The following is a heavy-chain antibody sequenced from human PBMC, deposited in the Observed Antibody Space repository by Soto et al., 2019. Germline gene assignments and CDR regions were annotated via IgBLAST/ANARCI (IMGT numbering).Heavy chain of an antibody. D-gene: IGHD6-13*01. CDR3: ARESLPGLAAGDPTWFDP. V-gene: IGHV1-18*01. CDR1: GYSFTSYG. Sequence: QVQLVQSGAEVKKPGASVKVSCKASGYSFTSYGISWVRQAPGQGLEWMGWISGYNGNTNYAQKLQGRVTMTTDTSTSTAYMERRSLRTDDTAVYYCARESLPGLAAGDPTWFDPWGQGTLVTVSS. J-gene: IGHJ5*02. CDR2: ISGYNGNT.